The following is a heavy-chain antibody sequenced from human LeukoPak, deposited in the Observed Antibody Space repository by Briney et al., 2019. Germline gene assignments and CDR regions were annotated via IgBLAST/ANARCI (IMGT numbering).Heavy chain of an antibody. CDR1: GFTFSSYW. D-gene: IGHD5-12*01. CDR3: ARADSGHDPYNWFDP. Sequence: GGSLRLSCAASGFTFSSYWMSWVRQAPGKGLEWVANIKQDGSEKYYVDSVKGRFTISRDNAKNSLYLQMNSLRAEDTAVYYCARADSGHDPYNWFDPWGQGTLVTVSS. J-gene: IGHJ5*02. CDR2: IKQDGSEK. V-gene: IGHV3-7*04.